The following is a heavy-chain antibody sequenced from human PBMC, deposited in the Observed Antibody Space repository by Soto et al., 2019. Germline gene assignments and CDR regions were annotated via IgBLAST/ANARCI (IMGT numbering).Heavy chain of an antibody. CDR1: EFDFSNYA. CDR3: ARWSYLDY. Sequence: GGSLRLSCAASEFDFSNYAMAWVRQAPGKGLEWVSHITASGATTYYADSVKGRFTISRDNSKNTVYLHMSALRVEDTAIFFCARWSYLDYWGQGTRVTVS. J-gene: IGHJ4*02. D-gene: IGHD3-3*01. CDR2: ITASGATT. V-gene: IGHV3-23*01.